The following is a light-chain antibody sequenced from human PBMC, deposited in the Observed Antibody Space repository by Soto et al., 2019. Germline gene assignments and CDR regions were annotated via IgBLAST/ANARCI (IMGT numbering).Light chain of an antibody. CDR1: SSDVGYYYQ. Sequence: QSALTQPASVSGSPGQSTTISCTGTSSDVGYYYQVAWYQQHAGTAPTLMIYDVTNRPPGVSNRFSGSDSGNTASLTISGLQDEDEADYYCSYYTTRSTYVFGPGTKLTVL. V-gene: IGLV2-14*01. CDR2: DVT. J-gene: IGLJ1*01. CDR3: SYYTTRSTYV.